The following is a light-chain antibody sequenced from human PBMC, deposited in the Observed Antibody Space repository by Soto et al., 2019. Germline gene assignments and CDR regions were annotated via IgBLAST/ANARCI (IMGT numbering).Light chain of an antibody. CDR1: SSNIGINT. V-gene: IGLV1-44*01. CDR2: TDN. J-gene: IGLJ1*01. CDR3: AAWDDSLNGLYV. Sequence: QSVLTQPPSASGTPGQRVTISCSGSSSNIGINTVNWYQQVPGTAPKLLIYTDNQRPSGVPDRFSGSKSGTSASLPISGLQSEDEADYYCAAWDDSLNGLYVFGTGTKLTVL.